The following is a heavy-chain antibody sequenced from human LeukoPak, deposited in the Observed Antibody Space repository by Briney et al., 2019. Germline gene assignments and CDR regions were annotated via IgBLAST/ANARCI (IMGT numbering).Heavy chain of an antibody. J-gene: IGHJ4*02. Sequence: GGSLRLSCAASGFTFSSYEMNWVRQAPGKGLEWVAVIWYDGSNKYYADSVKGRFTISRDNSKNTLYLQMNSLRAEDTAVYYCAKDPGLRYFDWLLRDWGQGTLVTVSS. CDR2: IWYDGSNK. CDR3: AKDPGLRYFDWLLRD. D-gene: IGHD3-9*01. V-gene: IGHV3-33*06. CDR1: GFTFSSYE.